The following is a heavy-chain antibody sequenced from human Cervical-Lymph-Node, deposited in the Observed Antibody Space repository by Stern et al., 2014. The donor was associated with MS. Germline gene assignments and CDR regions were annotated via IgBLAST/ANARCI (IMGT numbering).Heavy chain of an antibody. V-gene: IGHV5-51*01. J-gene: IGHJ6*02. Sequence: VQLVESGAEVKKPGESLKISCKGSGYNFGDYWIGWVRQKPGKGLEWMGTIVPADSDSRYSPAFEGQVTISADESISTAFLQSSSLKASDTGIYYCARHQPAATFAMDVWGQGTTVIVSS. CDR2: IVPADSDS. D-gene: IGHD2-2*01. CDR1: GYNFGDYW. CDR3: ARHQPAATFAMDV.